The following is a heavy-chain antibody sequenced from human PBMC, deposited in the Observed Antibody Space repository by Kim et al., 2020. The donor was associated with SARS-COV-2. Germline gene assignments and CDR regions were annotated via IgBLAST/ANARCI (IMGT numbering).Heavy chain of an antibody. J-gene: IGHJ6*02. CDR3: ARMGGWYYGDYVFYYYYGMDV. Sequence: SETLSLTCAVSGGSISSSNWWSWVRQPPGKGLEWIGEIYHSGSTNYNPSLKSRVTISVDKSKNQFSLKLSSVTAADTAVYYCARMGGWYYGDYVFYYYYGMDVWGQGTTVTVSS. CDR1: GGSISSSNW. CDR2: IYHSGST. V-gene: IGHV4-4*02. D-gene: IGHD4-17*01.